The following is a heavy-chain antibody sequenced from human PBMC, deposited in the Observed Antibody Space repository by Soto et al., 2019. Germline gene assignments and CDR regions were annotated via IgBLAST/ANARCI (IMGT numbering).Heavy chain of an antibody. D-gene: IGHD6-13*01. CDR3: ARDPHKIYSSSWYSTKYWFDP. V-gene: IGHV1-18*01. J-gene: IGHJ5*02. CDR1: GYTFTSYG. CDR2: ISADNGNT. Sequence: QVQLVQSGAEVKKPGASVKVSCKASGYTFTSYGISWLRQAPGPGLEWMGWISADNGNTNYAQKLQGSVTMTTDTSPVPAYMSLMSLSADDTDVYYCARDPHKIYSSSWYSTKYWFDPGGQGTLVTVSS.